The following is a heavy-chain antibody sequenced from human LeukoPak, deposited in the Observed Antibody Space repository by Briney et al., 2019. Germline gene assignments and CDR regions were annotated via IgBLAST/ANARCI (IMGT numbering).Heavy chain of an antibody. CDR3: ARGVVPAAIWQNWFDP. J-gene: IGHJ5*02. CDR1: GGSISSSSYF. V-gene: IGHV4-39*07. D-gene: IGHD2-2*01. CDR2: INYSGST. Sequence: KPSETLSLTCTVSGGSISSSSYFWGWIRQPPGKGLEWIGSINYSGSTYDNPSLKSRVTTSVDTSNNQFSLKLSSVTAADMAVYYCARGVVPAAIWQNWFDPWGQGTLVIVSS.